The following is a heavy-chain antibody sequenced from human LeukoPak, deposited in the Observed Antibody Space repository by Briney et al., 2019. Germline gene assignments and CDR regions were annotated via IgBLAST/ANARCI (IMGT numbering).Heavy chain of an antibody. D-gene: IGHD6-13*01. CDR3: ARADCVGSSCYGMDV. J-gene: IGHJ6*02. Sequence: ASVKVSCKASGHSFTAYYMHWVRQAPGQGLEWMGWINPNTGGTNYAQKFQGRVTMTRDTSISTAYMELNSLGSDGTAVYYCARADCVGSSCYGMDVWGQGSTVTVSS. CDR2: INPNTGGT. V-gene: IGHV1-2*02. CDR1: GHSFTAYY.